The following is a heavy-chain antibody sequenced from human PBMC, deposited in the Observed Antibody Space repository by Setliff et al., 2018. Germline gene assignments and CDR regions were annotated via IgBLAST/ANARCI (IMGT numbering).Heavy chain of an antibody. V-gene: IGHV4-4*07. CDR3: AKEASSGWYFDY. CDR2: MYTSETT. D-gene: IGHD6-19*01. Sequence: SETLSLTCTVSGGSINSYYWSWIRQPAGKGLEWIGRMYTSETTNYNPSLKSRVTMSVDTSKNQFSLKLSSVTAADTAVYYCAKEASSGWYFDYWGQGTLVTAPQ. J-gene: IGHJ4*02. CDR1: GGSINSYY.